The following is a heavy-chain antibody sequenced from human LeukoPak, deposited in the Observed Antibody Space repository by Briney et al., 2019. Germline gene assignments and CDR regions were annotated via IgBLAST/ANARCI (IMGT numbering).Heavy chain of an antibody. V-gene: IGHV3-74*01. CDR1: GFTFSSHW. J-gene: IGHJ5*02. CDR3: ARGYYDSNDSNRSNWFDP. Sequence: TGGSLRLSCAASGFTFSSHWMHWVRHAPGKGLVWVSRLNTDGSSTVYADSVKGRFTISRDNAKNTLYLQMNSLRAEDTAVYYCARGYYDSNDSNRSNWFDPWGQGTLGTVSS. D-gene: IGHD3-22*01. CDR2: LNTDGSST.